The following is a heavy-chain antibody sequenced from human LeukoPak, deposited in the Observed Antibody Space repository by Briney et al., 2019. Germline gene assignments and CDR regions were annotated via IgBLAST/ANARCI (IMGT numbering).Heavy chain of an antibody. V-gene: IGHV4-4*09. CDR3: ARLQDIVVVPAAFWFDP. CDR2: IYTSGST. Sequence: SETLSLTCIVSGGSISSYYWSWIRQPPGKGLEWIGYIYTSGSTNYNPSLKSRVTISVDTSKNQFSLKLSSVTAADTAVYYCARLQDIVVVPAAFWFDPWGQGTLVTVSS. J-gene: IGHJ5*02. D-gene: IGHD2-2*01. CDR1: GGSISSYY.